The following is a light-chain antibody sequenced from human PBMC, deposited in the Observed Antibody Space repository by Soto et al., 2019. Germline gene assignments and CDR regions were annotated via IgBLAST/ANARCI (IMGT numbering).Light chain of an antibody. V-gene: IGKV3D-20*01. J-gene: IGKJ2*01. CDR3: HLYGSSPYT. CDR1: QSVASGS. Sequence: EIVLTQSPVTLSVSPGERATLSCGASQSVASGSLAWYQQRPGLAPRLLIYDSFTRAAGIPDRFSGSGSGTDFTLTISRLEPEDFAVYYCHLYGSSPYTFGQGTKLEIK. CDR2: DSF.